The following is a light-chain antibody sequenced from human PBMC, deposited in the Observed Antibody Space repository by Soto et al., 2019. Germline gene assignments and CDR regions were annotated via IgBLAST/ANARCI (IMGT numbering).Light chain of an antibody. CDR2: EVS. CDR3: SSYKSSSTYV. V-gene: IGLV2-14*01. CDR1: SSDVGGYYF. Sequence: QSALTQPASVSGPPGQSITISCTGTSSDVGGYYFVSWYQQYPGKAPKLMIYEVSNRPSGVSNRFSGSKSGNTASLTISGLQAEDEADYYCSSYKSSSTYVFGTGTKVTVL. J-gene: IGLJ1*01.